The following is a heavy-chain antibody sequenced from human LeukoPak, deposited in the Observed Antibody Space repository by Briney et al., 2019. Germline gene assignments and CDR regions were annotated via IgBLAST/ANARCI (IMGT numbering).Heavy chain of an antibody. Sequence: GGSLRLSCAASGFTLSNYGMSSVRQAPGKGLEWVLAISNGGGLTYCADPVKGRLSISRDNSKNTGYLQMNSLRAEDTAVYYCAKDPAAMPRQDDYWGQGTLVTVSS. D-gene: IGHD2-2*01. J-gene: IGHJ4*02. CDR3: AKDPAAMPRQDDY. CDR2: ISNGGGLT. V-gene: IGHV3-23*01. CDR1: GFTLSNYG.